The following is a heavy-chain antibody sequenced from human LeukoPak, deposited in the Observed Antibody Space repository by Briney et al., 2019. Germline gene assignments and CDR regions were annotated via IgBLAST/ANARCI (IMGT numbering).Heavy chain of an antibody. V-gene: IGHV3-48*03. CDR1: GFTFSSYE. D-gene: IGHD6-13*01. J-gene: IGHJ5*02. Sequence: HPGGSLRLSCAASGFTFSSYEMNWVRQAPGKGLEWVSYISSSGSTIYYADSVKGRFTISRDNAKNSLYLQMNSLRAEDTAIYYCAKENWYLYNNNWYKTWFDPWGQGTLVTVSS. CDR3: AKENWYLYNNNWYKTWFDP. CDR2: ISSSGSTI.